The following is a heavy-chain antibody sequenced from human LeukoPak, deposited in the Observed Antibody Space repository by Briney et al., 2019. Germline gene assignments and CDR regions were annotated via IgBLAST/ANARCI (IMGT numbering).Heavy chain of an antibody. V-gene: IGHV1-18*01. CDR2: ISAYNGNT. J-gene: IGHJ4*02. D-gene: IGHD6-13*01. CDR3: ASYSSSWYFDY. CDR1: GYTFTSYG. Sequence: ASVKVSFKASGYTFTSYGISWVRQAPGQGLEWMGWISAYNGNTNYAQKLQGRVTMTTDTSTSTAYMELRSLRSDDTAVYYCASYSSSWYFDYWGQGTLVTVSS.